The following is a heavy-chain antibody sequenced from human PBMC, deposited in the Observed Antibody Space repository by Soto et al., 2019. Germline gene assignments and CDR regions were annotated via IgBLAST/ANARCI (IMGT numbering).Heavy chain of an antibody. J-gene: IGHJ5*02. CDR2: INPNSGGT. CDR1: GYTFNCDY. V-gene: IGHV1-2*02. CDR3: ARVHCSSTSCFSWFDP. D-gene: IGHD2-2*01. Sequence: SAKLPSSASGYTFNCDYMHSLRQAPRQGLEWMGWINPNSGGTKYAQRFQGRVTMTRDTSISTAYMELSRLRFDDTAVYYCARVHCSSTSCFSWFDPWGQGTLVTVSS.